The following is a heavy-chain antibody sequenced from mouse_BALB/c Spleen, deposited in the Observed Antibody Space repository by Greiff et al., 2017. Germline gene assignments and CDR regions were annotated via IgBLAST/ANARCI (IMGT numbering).Heavy chain of an antibody. CDR2: IWGDGST. CDR3: ATPCGNLYAMDY. Sequence: QVQLQQSGPGLVAPSQSLSITCTVSGFSLPGYGVNWVRQPPGKGLEWLGMIWGDGSTDYNPALKSRLSISKENSKSQIFLKMKSLQTYDTARYYCATPCGNLYAMDYWGQGTSVTVSS. J-gene: IGHJ4*01. D-gene: IGHD2-1*01. V-gene: IGHV2-6-7*01. CDR1: GFSLPGYG.